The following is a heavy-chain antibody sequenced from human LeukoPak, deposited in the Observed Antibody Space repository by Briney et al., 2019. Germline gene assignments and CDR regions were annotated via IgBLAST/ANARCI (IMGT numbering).Heavy chain of an antibody. CDR2: ISSSSYI. CDR1: GFTFSGYS. J-gene: IGHJ4*02. D-gene: IGHD6-19*01. CDR3: AREQWLADC. Sequence: PGGSLRLSCAASGFTFSGYSMNWVRQAPGKGLEWVSSISSSSYIYYADSVKGRFTISRDNAKNSPYLQMNSLRAEDTAVYYCAREQWLADCWGQGTLVTVSS. V-gene: IGHV3-21*01.